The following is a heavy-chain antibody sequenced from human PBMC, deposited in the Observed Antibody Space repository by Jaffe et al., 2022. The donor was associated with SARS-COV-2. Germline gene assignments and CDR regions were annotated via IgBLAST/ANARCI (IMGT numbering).Heavy chain of an antibody. V-gene: IGHV3-74*03. CDR2: ISFHGDDI. J-gene: IGHJ1*01. Sequence: EVRLVESGGGSVQPGGSLRLSCAASGFNFTKYWMHWVRHVPGKGLFWVSRISFHGDDILSADSVKGRFTISRDNAKKMLFLQMNSLTVDDTAIYYCGRDGAPENDNGLIDTWGQGTLVTVSS. CDR1: GFNFTKYW. CDR3: GRDGAPENDNGLIDT. D-gene: IGHD3-10*01.